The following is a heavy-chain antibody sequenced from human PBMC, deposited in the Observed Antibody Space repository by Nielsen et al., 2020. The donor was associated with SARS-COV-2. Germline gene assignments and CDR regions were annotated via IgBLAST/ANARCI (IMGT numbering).Heavy chain of an antibody. Sequence: ESLKISCAASGFTFSDYYMSWIRQPPGKGLEWIGEINHSGSTNYNPSLKSRVTISVDTSKNQFSLKLSSVTAADTAVYYCARGLPTWVRSSSWFDPWGQGTLVTVSS. CDR3: ARGLPTWVRSSSWFDP. V-gene: IGHV4-34*01. D-gene: IGHD3-10*01. CDR2: INHSGST. J-gene: IGHJ5*02. CDR1: GFTFSDYY.